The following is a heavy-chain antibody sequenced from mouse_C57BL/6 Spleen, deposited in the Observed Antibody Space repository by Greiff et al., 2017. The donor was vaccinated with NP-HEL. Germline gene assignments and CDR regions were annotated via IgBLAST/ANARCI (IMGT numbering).Heavy chain of an antibody. CDR1: GYTFTSYW. CDR3: ARTYGSSRYYAMDY. V-gene: IGHV1-64*01. J-gene: IGHJ4*01. CDR2: IHPNSGST. Sequence: QVQLQQPGAELVKPGASVKLSCKASGYTFTSYWMHWVKQRPGQGLEWIGMIHPNSGSTNYNEKFKSKATLTVDKSSSTAYMQLSSLTSEDSAVYYCARTYGSSRYYAMDYWGQGTSVTVSS. D-gene: IGHD1-1*01.